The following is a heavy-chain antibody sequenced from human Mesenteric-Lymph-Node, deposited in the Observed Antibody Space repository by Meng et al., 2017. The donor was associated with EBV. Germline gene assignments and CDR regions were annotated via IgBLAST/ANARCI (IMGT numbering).Heavy chain of an antibody. V-gene: IGHV4-39*01. CDR2: IYYSGST. J-gene: IGHJ5*02. D-gene: IGHD6-13*01. Sequence: QLQVQESGPGLVKPSETLSLTCTVSGGSISSSNYYWGWIRQPPGKGLEWIGSIYYSGSTHYNPSLKSRVTISEDTSKNQFSLKVSSVIAADTAVYYCARREASSPGWFDPWGQGTLVTVSS. CDR3: ARREASSPGWFDP. CDR1: GGSISSSNYY.